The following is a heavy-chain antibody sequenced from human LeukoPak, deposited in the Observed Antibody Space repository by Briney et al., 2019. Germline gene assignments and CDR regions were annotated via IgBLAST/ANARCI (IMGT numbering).Heavy chain of an antibody. D-gene: IGHD1-26*01. CDR1: GFTFSSYS. CDR3: ARDAKYSGGYPEFFDY. Sequence: GGSLRRSCAGSGFTFSSYSMNWVRQAPGKGLEWVSSISSSSSFIYYADSLKGRFTTSRDNAKNSLYLQMNSLRAEDTAVYYCARDAKYSGGYPEFFDYWGQGTLVTVSS. V-gene: IGHV3-21*01. J-gene: IGHJ4*02. CDR2: ISSSSSFI.